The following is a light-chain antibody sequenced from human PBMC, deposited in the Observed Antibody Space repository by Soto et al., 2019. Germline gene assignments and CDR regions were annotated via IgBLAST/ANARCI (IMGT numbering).Light chain of an antibody. J-gene: IGKJ1*01. CDR1: QSVSSSY. V-gene: IGKV3-15*01. CDR3: QQYSDWPPWT. Sequence: DIVLTQSPGTLSLSPGESATLSCRASQSVSSSYLAWYQQKPGEAPRLLIFGASTRATGIPARFSGGGSGTEFTLTISSLQSEDFAVYYCQQYSDWPPWTFGQGTKVDIK. CDR2: GAS.